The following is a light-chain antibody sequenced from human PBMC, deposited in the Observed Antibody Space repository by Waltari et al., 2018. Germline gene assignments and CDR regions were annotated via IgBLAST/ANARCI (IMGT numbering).Light chain of an antibody. Sequence: DIVMTQSPDPLAVSRGERATINCKSSQSVLYSSNNKNYLAWYQQKPGQPPKLLIYWASTRESGVPDRFSGSGSGTDFTLTISSLQAEDVAVYYCQQYYSTPPAFGGGTKVGIK. J-gene: IGKJ4*01. CDR2: WAS. CDR1: QSVLYSSNNKNY. V-gene: IGKV4-1*01. CDR3: QQYYSTPPA.